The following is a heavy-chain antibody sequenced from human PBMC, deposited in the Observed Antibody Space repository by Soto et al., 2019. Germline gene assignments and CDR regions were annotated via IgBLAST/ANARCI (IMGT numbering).Heavy chain of an antibody. CDR2: VHSGGTTT. CDR3: ARGDRGGFDL. J-gene: IGHJ3*01. Sequence: EVQLVESGGGLVQPGESLRLSCVASGFTFDYYWMHWVRQAPGKGLVWVSRVHSGGTTTTYADSVKGRFTISRDNARNTVSLQMSSLRAEDSAIYYCARGDRGGFDLWGHGTMVTVSS. CDR1: GFTFDYYW. V-gene: IGHV3-74*01. D-gene: IGHD3-10*01.